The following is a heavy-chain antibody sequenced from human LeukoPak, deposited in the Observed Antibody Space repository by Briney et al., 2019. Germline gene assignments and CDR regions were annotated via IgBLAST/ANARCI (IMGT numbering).Heavy chain of an antibody. CDR1: GGTFSSYA. V-gene: IGHV1-69*13. CDR3: ARGDCTNGVCYYYFDY. D-gene: IGHD2-8*01. Sequence: SVKVSCKSSGGTFSSYAISWVRPAPGQGLEWMGGIIPTFGTANYAQKLQGRVTITADESTSTAYMELSSLRSEDTAVYYCARGDCTNGVCYYYFDYWGQGTLVTVSS. CDR2: IIPTFGTA. J-gene: IGHJ4*02.